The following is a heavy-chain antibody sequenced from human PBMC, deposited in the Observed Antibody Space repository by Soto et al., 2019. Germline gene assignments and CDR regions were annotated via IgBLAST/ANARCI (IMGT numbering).Heavy chain of an antibody. CDR1: GGTFSSYA. D-gene: IGHD6-13*01. J-gene: IGHJ6*02. CDR2: IIPIFGTA. Sequence: QVQLVQSGAEVKKPGSSVKVSCKASGGTFSSYAISWVRQAPGQGLEWMGGIIPIFGTANYAQKFQGRVTITADKSTSTAYMELSRLRSEDTAVYYCARGIAAAGTGGPDYYYGMDVWGQGTTVTVSS. V-gene: IGHV1-69*06. CDR3: ARGIAAAGTGGPDYYYGMDV.